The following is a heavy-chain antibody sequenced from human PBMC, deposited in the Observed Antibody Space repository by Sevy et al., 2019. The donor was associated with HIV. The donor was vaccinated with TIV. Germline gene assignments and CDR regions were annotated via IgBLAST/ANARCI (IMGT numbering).Heavy chain of an antibody. Sequence: ASVKVSCKVSGSTLSQTAMHWVRQAPGKGLEWMATFDPEDAETIYTQRLQGRVTMTEDTSRDTAYMELSNLRSEDTAVYYCATTKDYYESSGEPFDYWGQGTLVTVSS. J-gene: IGHJ4*02. D-gene: IGHD3-22*01. CDR2: FDPEDAET. CDR1: GSTLSQTA. CDR3: ATTKDYYESSGEPFDY. V-gene: IGHV1-24*01.